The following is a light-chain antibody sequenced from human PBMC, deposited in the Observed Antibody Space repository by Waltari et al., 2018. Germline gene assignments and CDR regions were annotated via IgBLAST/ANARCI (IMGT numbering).Light chain of an antibody. CDR2: YDS. Sequence: SYALTQPPSVSVAPGTTARITCGGDNIGMYRVHGSQQKPGQAPVLVIFYDSDRPSGIPERFSGSNSGNTATLTISSVEAGDEAKYYCHVWHPDMDPGVFGPGTEVSV. CDR3: HVWHPDMDPGV. V-gene: IGLV3-21*04. J-gene: IGLJ1*01. CDR1: NIGMYR.